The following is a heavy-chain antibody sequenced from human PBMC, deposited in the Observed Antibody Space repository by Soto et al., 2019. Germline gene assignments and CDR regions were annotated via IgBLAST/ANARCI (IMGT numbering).Heavy chain of an antibody. CDR2: IYSGGST. CDR3: ARDKAPYSNYAWGWFDP. J-gene: IGHJ5*02. D-gene: IGHD4-4*01. CDR1: GFTVSSNY. V-gene: IGHV3-53*01. Sequence: PGGSLRLSCAASGFTVSSNYMSWVRQAQGKGLEWVSVIYSGGSTYYAGSVKGRFTISRDNSKNTLYLQMNSLRAEDTAVYYCARDKAPYSNYAWGWFDPWGQGTLVTVSS.